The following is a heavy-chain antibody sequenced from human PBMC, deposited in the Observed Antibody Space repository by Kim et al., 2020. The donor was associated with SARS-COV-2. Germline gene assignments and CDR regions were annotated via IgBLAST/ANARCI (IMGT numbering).Heavy chain of an antibody. D-gene: IGHD3-10*01. CDR3: ARDRGVGDFPWVY. Sequence: GGSLRLSCEASGFTFSDYWMNWVRQAPGKGLEWVAKIKQDGSKKDYGDSVKGRFTISRDNAKISLYLEMNSLRAEDSAIYYCARDRGVGDFPWVYWGQGTLVTVSS. V-gene: IGHV3-7*01. CDR2: IKQDGSKK. J-gene: IGHJ4*02. CDR1: GFTFSDYW.